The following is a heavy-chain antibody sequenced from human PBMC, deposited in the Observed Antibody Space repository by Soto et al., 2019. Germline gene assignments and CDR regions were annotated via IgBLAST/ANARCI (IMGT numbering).Heavy chain of an antibody. CDR1: GFTFRSFT. D-gene: IGHD6-13*01. CDR2: ISSNSAYI. J-gene: IGHJ5*02. CDR3: TRDASRDSSARGWFDP. V-gene: IGHV3-21*01. Sequence: GGSLRLSCAASGFTFRSFTTNWVRQAPGKGLEWVSTISSNSAYIYYTDALRGRFTISRDNAKNSLHLQMNSLRAEDTAVYYCTRDASRDSSARGWFDPWGPGTLVTVSS.